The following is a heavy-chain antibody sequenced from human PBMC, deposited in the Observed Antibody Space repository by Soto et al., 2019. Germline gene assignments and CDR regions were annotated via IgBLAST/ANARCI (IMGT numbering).Heavy chain of an antibody. CDR2: IDPHSGDT. V-gene: IGHV1-2*02. CDR3: AGKTEDYYYYYGMDV. Sequence: ASVKVSCKSSGYTFIYYYLHWVRQAPGQGLEWMGWIDPHSGDTYYAEKFQGRVTMTRDTSITTVFMDLSRLTSDDTAMYYCAGKTEDYYYYYGMDVWGQGTTVTVSS. J-gene: IGHJ6*02. CDR1: GYTFIYYY.